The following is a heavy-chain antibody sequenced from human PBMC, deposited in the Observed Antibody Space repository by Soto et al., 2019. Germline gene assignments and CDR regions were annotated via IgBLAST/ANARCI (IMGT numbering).Heavy chain of an antibody. D-gene: IGHD3-10*01. CDR2: IIPILGIA. CDR3: ATPLWFGELFPDAFDI. J-gene: IGHJ3*02. CDR1: GGTFSSYT. V-gene: IGHV1-69*02. Sequence: GASVKVSCKASGGTFSSYTISWVRQAPGQGLEWMGRIIPILGIANYAQKFQGRVTITADKSTSTAYMELSSLRSEDTAVYYCATPLWFGELFPDAFDIWGQGTMVTVSS.